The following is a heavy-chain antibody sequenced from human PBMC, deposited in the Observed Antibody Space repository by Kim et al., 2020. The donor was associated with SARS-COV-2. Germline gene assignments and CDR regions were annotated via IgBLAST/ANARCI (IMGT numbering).Heavy chain of an antibody. Sequence: YADSVKGRLTISRYNAGNSLYLQMNTLRAEDTAVYYCARRGTSWYSQIDYWGQGTLVTVSS. D-gene: IGHD6-13*01. J-gene: IGHJ4*02. CDR3: ARRGTSWYSQIDY. V-gene: IGHV3-11*03.